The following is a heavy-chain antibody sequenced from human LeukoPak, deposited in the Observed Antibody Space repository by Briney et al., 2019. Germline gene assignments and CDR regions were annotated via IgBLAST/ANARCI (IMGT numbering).Heavy chain of an antibody. Sequence: GGSLRLSCAASGFTISFYWMSWVRQAPGKGLEWVANINQVASEKNYVDSVKGRFTISRDNAKNSLYLQTNSVRAEDTATYYCVRDGGYYGPDSWGQGALVSVSS. D-gene: IGHD3-10*01. V-gene: IGHV3-7*04. CDR3: VRDGGYYGPDS. J-gene: IGHJ4*02. CDR2: INQVASEK. CDR1: GFTISFYW.